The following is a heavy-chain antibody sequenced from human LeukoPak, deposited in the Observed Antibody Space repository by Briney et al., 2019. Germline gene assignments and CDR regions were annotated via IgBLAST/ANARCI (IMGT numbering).Heavy chain of an antibody. J-gene: IGHJ4*02. CDR2: IRYDGSNK. Sequence: GGSLRLSCAPSVFTFRTYGMHWVPRARGKALECVASIRYDGSNKYYADAVKGGITISRDNSKNTLYLQMNSLRAEDTAVYYCAKAQKRDILTGYYTAFDSWGQGTLVTVSS. CDR3: AKAQKRDILTGYYTAFDS. V-gene: IGHV3-30*02. D-gene: IGHD3-9*01. CDR1: VFTFRTYG.